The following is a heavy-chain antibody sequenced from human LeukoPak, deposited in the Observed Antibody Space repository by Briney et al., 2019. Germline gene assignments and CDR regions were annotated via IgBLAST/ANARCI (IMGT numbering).Heavy chain of an antibody. CDR3: ATTNDGGGYQWGDFFDF. D-gene: IGHD3-22*01. V-gene: IGHV1-69*04. Sequence: ASVKVSCKASGGTSNRHAISWVRQAPGQGLKWTGWIIPNLGTTNRAQNFQDRVTLTADKSTNTAYMELTSLTSDDTAVYYCATTNDGGGYQWGDFFDFCGQGTLVTVSS. CDR2: IIPNLGTT. CDR1: GGTSNRHA. J-gene: IGHJ4*02.